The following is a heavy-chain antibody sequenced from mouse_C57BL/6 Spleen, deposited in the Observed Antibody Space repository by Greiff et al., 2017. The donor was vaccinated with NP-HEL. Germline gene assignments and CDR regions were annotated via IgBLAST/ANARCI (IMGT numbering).Heavy chain of an antibody. J-gene: IGHJ4*01. V-gene: IGHV5-9-1*02. D-gene: IGHD1-1*01. CDR3: TREVITTVEDGAMDD. Sequence: EVKLVESGEGLVKPGGSLKLSCAASGFTFSSYAMSWVRQTPEKRLEWVAYISSGGDYIYYADTLKGRFTISRDNARNTLYLQMSSLKSEDTAMYYCTREVITTVEDGAMDDWGQGTSVTVSS. CDR2: ISSGGDYI. CDR1: GFTFSSYA.